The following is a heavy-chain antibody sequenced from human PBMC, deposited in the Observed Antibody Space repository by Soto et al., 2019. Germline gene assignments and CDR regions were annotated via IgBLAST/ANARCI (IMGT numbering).Heavy chain of an antibody. V-gene: IGHV3-23*01. CDR1: GFTFSSYA. CDR2: ISGSGGST. CDR3: AKGSALYDFWSGYYFY. Sequence: GGSLRLSCAASGFTFSSYAMSWVRQAPGKGLEWVSAISGSGGSTYYADSVKGRFTISRDNSKNTLYLQMNSLRAEDTAVYYCAKGSALYDFWSGYYFYWGQGTLVTVSS. J-gene: IGHJ4*02. D-gene: IGHD3-3*01.